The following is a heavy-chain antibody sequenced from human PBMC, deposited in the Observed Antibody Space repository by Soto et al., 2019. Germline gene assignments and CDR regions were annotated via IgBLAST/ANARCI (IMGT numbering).Heavy chain of an antibody. J-gene: IGHJ4*02. Sequence: PGGSLRLSCAASGFTLSSYMMNWVRQAPGQGMEWISYISNSGSSIDYADSVKGRFTISRDNSKNTLYLQMNSLRAEYTAVYYCAKEGRYCSNSSCYGGPIDFWGQGTLVTVSS. CDR3: AKEGRYCSNSSCYGGPIDF. CDR2: ISNSGSSI. V-gene: IGHV3-48*01. CDR1: GFTLSSYM. D-gene: IGHD2-2*01.